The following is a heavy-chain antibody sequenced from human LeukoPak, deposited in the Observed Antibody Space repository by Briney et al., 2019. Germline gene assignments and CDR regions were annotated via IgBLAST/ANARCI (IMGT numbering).Heavy chain of an antibody. CDR2: ISVSGNT. CDR3: AKAPVTTCSGAYCYPFDY. Sequence: GGSLRLSCAASGFTLSSYAMSWVRQAPGKGLEWVSTISVSGNTYHADSVKGRFTISRDSSKNTLYLQMNRLRAEDAAVYYCAKAPVTTCSGAYCYPFDYWGQGTLVTVSS. J-gene: IGHJ4*02. D-gene: IGHD2-21*01. V-gene: IGHV3-23*01. CDR1: GFTLSSYA.